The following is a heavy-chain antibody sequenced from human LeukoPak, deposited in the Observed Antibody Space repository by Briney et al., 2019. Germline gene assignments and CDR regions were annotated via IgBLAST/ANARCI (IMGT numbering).Heavy chain of an antibody. Sequence: GSLRLSCAASGFTFINAWMSWIRQPPGKGLEWIGEINHSGSTNYNPSLKSRVTISVDTSKNHFSLRMSSVTAADTAVYYCARGRPLRIGVVTFTVYYLDVWGEGTTVTVSS. D-gene: IGHD3-3*01. V-gene: IGHV4-34*01. CDR2: INHSGST. CDR3: ARGRPLRIGVVTFTVYYLDV. J-gene: IGHJ6*03. CDR1: GFTFINAW.